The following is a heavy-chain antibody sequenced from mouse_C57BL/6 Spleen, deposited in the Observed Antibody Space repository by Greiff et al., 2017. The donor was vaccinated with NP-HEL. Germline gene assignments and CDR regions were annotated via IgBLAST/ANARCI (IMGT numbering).Heavy chain of an antibody. CDR3: ARIPDGYYAWFAY. CDR1: GYTFTSYW. V-gene: IGHV1-69*01. J-gene: IGHJ3*01. D-gene: IGHD2-3*01. CDR2: IDPSDSYT. Sequence: QVQLQQSGAELVMPGASVKLSCKASGYTFTSYWMHWVKQRPGQGLEWIGEIDPSDSYTNYNQKFKGKSTLTVDKSSSTAYMQLSSLTSEDSAVYYCARIPDGYYAWFAYWGQGTLVTVSA.